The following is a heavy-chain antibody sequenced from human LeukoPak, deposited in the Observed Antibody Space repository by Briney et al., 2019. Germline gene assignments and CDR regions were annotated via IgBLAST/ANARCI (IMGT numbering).Heavy chain of an antibody. V-gene: IGHV3-11*01. D-gene: IGHD1-26*01. CDR1: GFTVSDYY. CDR2: ISSSGSTV. Sequence: GGSLRLSCGASGFTVSDYYMTWIRQAPGKGLVWGSYISSSGSTVYYGDFVKGRFTISRDNAKNSLVLQMNSLTAKDTAVYYCARESGPYSAGTFHLWGQGTMVPVSS. CDR3: ARESGPYSAGTFHL. J-gene: IGHJ3*01.